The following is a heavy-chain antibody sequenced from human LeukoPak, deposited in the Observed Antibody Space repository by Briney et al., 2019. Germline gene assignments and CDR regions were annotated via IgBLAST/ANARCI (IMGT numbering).Heavy chain of an antibody. CDR1: GFAFSIHG. V-gene: IGHV3-48*02. Sequence: GGSLRLSCAASGFAFSIHGMNWVRQAPGKGLEWVSYIINSGGTVYYTDSVQGRFTISRDNARNSLFLQMNSLRDEDTAVYYCARVGRGVFGMDVWGQGTTVTVSS. J-gene: IGHJ6*02. D-gene: IGHD3-10*01. CDR3: ARVGRGVFGMDV. CDR2: IINSGGTV.